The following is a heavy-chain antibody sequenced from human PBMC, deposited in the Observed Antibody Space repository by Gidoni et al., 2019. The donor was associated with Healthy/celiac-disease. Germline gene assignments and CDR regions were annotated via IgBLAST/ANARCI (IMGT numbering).Heavy chain of an antibody. D-gene: IGHD3-3*01. Sequence: EVQMLESGGGLVQPGGSLRLSLAASGFTFSSYAMSWVRQAPGRGLEWVSAISGSGGSTYYADSVKGRFTISRDNSKNTLYLQMNSLRAEDTAVYYCAKPLLAIFGVVPSAFDIWGQGTMVTVSS. CDR3: AKPLLAIFGVVPSAFDI. CDR1: GFTFSSYA. CDR2: ISGSGGST. J-gene: IGHJ3*02. V-gene: IGHV3-23*01.